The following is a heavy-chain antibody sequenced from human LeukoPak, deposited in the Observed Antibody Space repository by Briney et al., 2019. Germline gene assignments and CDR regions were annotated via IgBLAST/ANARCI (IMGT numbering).Heavy chain of an antibody. CDR3: AKDWGSNWSALYFDY. Sequence: GGSLRLSCAASGFTFSSYAMSWVRQAPGKGLEWVSAISGSGGSTYYADSVKGRFTISRDNSKNTLYLQMNSLRAEDTAVYYCAKDWGSNWSALYFDYWGQGTLVTVSS. V-gene: IGHV3-23*01. CDR2: ISGSGGST. CDR1: GFTFSSYA. D-gene: IGHD6-13*01. J-gene: IGHJ4*02.